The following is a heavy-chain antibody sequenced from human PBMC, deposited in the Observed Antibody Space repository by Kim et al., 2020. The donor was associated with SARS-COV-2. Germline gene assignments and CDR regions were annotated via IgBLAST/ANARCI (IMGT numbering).Heavy chain of an antibody. D-gene: IGHD6-13*01. J-gene: IGHJ6*04. Sequence: NYAQKLQGRVTMTTDTSTSTAYMELRSLRSDDTAVYYCARDLFGIAAENVWGKGTTVTVSS. V-gene: IGHV1-18*01. CDR3: ARDLFGIAAENV.